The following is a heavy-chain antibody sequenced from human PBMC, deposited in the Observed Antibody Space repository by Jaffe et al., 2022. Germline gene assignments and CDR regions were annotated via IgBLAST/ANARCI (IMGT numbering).Heavy chain of an antibody. D-gene: IGHD5-12*01. CDR1: GGSISSYY. CDR2: IYYSGST. CDR3: ARDGGGYSGYGLYYYYYMDV. Sequence: QVQLQESGPGLVKPSETLSLTCTVSGGSISSYYWSWIRQPPGKGLEWIGYIYYSGSTNYNPSLKSRVTISVDTSKNQFSLKLSSVTAADTAVYYCARDGGGYSGYGLYYYYYMDVWGKGTTVTVSS. J-gene: IGHJ6*03. V-gene: IGHV4-59*01.